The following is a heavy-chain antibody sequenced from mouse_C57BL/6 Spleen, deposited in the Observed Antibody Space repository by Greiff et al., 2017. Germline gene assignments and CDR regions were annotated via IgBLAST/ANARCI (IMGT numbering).Heavy chain of an antibody. CDR2: ISDGGSYT. D-gene: IGHD1-1*01. J-gene: IGHJ4*01. CDR3: AIYYYGSYYAMDY. V-gene: IGHV5-4*03. CDR1: GFTFSSYA. Sequence: EVKLEESGGGLVKPGGSLKLSCAASGFTFSSYAMSWVRQTPEKRLEWVATISDGGSYTYYPDNVKGRFTISRDNAKNNLYLQMSHLKSEDTAMYYCAIYYYGSYYAMDYWGQGTSVTVSS.